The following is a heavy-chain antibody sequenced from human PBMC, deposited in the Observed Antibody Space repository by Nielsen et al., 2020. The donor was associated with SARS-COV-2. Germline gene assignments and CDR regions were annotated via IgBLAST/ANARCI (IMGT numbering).Heavy chain of an antibody. J-gene: IGHJ4*02. Sequence: GESLKISCAASGFTFSDYYMSWIRQAPGKGLEWVSYNSSSGYTNYVDSVKGRFTISRDNAKNSLYLQMNSLRAEDTAVYYCAREGRKLPLDYWGQGTLVTVSS. CDR2: NSSSGYT. V-gene: IGHV3-11*05. CDR1: GFTFSDYY. D-gene: IGHD5-24*01. CDR3: AREGRKLPLDY.